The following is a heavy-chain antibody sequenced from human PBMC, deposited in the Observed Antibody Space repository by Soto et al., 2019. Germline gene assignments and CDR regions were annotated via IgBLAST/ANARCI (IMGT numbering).Heavy chain of an antibody. J-gene: IGHJ3*02. Sequence: EVQLVESGGGLVQPGGSLRLSCAASGFTFSSYAMHWVRQAPGKGLEYVSAISSNGGSTYYANSVKGRFTISRDNSKNTLYLQMGSLRAEDMAVYYCARGDNDYGDYPGAFDIWGQGTMVTVSS. CDR1: GFTFSSYA. CDR3: ARGDNDYGDYPGAFDI. CDR2: ISSNGGST. D-gene: IGHD4-17*01. V-gene: IGHV3-64*01.